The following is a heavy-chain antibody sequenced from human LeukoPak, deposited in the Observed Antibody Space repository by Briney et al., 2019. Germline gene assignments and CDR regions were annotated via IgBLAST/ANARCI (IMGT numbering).Heavy chain of an antibody. CDR2: ISSSSSYI. V-gene: IGHV3-21*01. CDR1: GFTFSSYS. J-gene: IGHJ4*02. CDR3: ARGKMDIAMVY. D-gene: IGHD5-18*01. Sequence: PGGSLRLSCAASGFTFSSYSMNWVRQAPGKGLEWVSSISSSSSYIYYADSVKGRFTISRDNAKNSLSLQMKSLRAEDTAVYYGARGKMDIAMVYWGQGTLVTVSS.